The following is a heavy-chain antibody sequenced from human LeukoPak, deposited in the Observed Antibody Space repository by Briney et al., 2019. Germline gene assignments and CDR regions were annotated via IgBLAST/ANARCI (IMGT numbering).Heavy chain of an antibody. Sequence: SQTLSLTCAISGDSVSSTSAAWSWIRQSPSRGLEWLGRTYYRSKWYHDYALSVRSRITINPDTSKNQFSLQLNSVTPEDTAVYYCAREHGGGGYEFTFWGQGTLVTVSS. V-gene: IGHV6-1*01. CDR2: TYYRSKWYH. CDR1: GDSVSSTSAA. CDR3: AREHGGGGYEFTF. D-gene: IGHD5-12*01. J-gene: IGHJ4*02.